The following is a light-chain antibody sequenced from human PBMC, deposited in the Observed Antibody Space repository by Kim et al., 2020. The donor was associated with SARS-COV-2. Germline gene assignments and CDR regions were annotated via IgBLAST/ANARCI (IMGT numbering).Light chain of an antibody. CDR3: LQHNSYPRYT. V-gene: IGKV1-17*01. CDR2: AAS. Sequence: SVGARVPITCRASQGIRKDLGWYQQKPGKVPKRLIYAASNLESGVPSRFSGSGSGTEFSLTISGLQPEDFATYYCLQHNSYPRYTFGQGTKVDIK. J-gene: IGKJ2*01. CDR1: QGIRKD.